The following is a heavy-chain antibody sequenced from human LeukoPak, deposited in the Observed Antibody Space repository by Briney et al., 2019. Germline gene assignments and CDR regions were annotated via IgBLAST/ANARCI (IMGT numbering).Heavy chain of an antibody. Sequence: GSLRLSCEASGFTFSSYTMNWIRQAPGQGLEWVSSISGLSTYIFYADSVQGRFTISRDNAENSLYLQMNSLRAEDTALYYCAKDFTAMVRGGDYWGQGTLVTVSS. CDR3: AKDFTAMVRGGDY. CDR1: GFTFSSYT. CDR2: ISGLSTYI. V-gene: IGHV3-21*04. J-gene: IGHJ4*02. D-gene: IGHD5-18*01.